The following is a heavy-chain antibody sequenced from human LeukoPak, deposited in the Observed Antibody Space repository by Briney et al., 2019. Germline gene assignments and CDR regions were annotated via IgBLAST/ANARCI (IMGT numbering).Heavy chain of an antibody. CDR1: GFTFSSYA. CDR2: ISGSGGST. D-gene: IGHD3-10*01. J-gene: IGHJ4*02. V-gene: IGHV3-23*01. Sequence: GGSLRLSCAASGFTFSSYAMSWVRQAPGKGLGWVSAISGSGGSTYYADSVKGRFTISRDNSKNTLYLQMNSLRAEDTAVYYCAKHLDYYGSGSFDYWGQGTPVTVSS. CDR3: AKHLDYYGSGSFDY.